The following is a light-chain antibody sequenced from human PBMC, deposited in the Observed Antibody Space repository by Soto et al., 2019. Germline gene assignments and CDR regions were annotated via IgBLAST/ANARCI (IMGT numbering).Light chain of an antibody. V-gene: IGKV1-9*01. Sequence: DIQLTQSPSFLSPSIGESVTITCRASQVISTSLAWYQVKPGKAPKLLIYKASTLKSGVPSRFSGRRSGTDFTLTISSLQPSDFATYYCQQYNTYPLTFGGGTKVDIK. CDR3: QQYNTYPLT. CDR1: QVISTS. CDR2: KAS. J-gene: IGKJ4*01.